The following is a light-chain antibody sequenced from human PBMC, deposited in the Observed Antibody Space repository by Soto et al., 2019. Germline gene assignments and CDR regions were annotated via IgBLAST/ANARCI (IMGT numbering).Light chain of an antibody. CDR1: SSDVGSYDY. CDR3: SSYTSSGFYV. V-gene: IGLV2-14*01. Sequence: SVLIQPPSVSGSPGHSVTISCTGTSSDVGSYDYVSWYQQHTGKAPKLMIYDVGDRPSGVSSRFSGSKSGNTASLTISGLQAEDEAEYYCSSYTSSGFYVFGTGTKVTVL. CDR2: DVG. J-gene: IGLJ1*01.